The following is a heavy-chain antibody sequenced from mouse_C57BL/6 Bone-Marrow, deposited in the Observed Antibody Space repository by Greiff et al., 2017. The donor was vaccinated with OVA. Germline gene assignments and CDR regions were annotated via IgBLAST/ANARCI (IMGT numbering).Heavy chain of an antibody. Sequence: QVTLKESGPGILQSSQTLSLTCSFSGFSLSTSGMGVSWIRQPSGKGLEWLAHIYWDDDKRYNPSLKSRPTISKDTSRNQVFLKLTSVDTADTATYYCAREFTTVWYFDVWGTGTTVTVSS. CDR3: AREFTTVWYFDV. CDR1: GFSLSTSGMG. CDR2: IYWDDDK. D-gene: IGHD1-1*01. J-gene: IGHJ1*03. V-gene: IGHV8-12*01.